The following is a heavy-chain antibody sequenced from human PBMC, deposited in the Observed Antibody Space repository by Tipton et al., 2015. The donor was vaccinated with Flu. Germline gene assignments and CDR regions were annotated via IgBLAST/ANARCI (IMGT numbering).Heavy chain of an antibody. CDR2: MYTRGTS. J-gene: IGHJ4*02. D-gene: IGHD4-17*01. CDR3: AREANGDYIFES. CDR1: GGSISGGDYY. V-gene: IGHV4-61*02. Sequence: TLSLTCTVSGGSISGGDYYWSWIRQPSGKGLEWLFRMYTRGTSNYNPSLKSRLTILFDTSKNQFSLRLTSVTAEDTAVYYCAREANGDYIFESWGRGTMVTVSS.